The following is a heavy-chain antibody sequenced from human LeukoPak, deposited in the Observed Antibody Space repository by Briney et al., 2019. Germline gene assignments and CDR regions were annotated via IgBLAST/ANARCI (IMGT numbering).Heavy chain of an antibody. Sequence: GRSLRLSCAASGFTFSSYGMHWVRQAPGKGLEWVAVISYDGSNKYYADSVKGRFTISRDNSKNTLYLQMNSLRAEDTAVYYCAKDQGYYDSSPVLVYWGQGPWSPSPQ. V-gene: IGHV3-30*18. CDR2: ISYDGSNK. CDR1: GFTFSSYG. J-gene: IGHJ4*02. D-gene: IGHD3-22*01. CDR3: AKDQGYYDSSPVLVY.